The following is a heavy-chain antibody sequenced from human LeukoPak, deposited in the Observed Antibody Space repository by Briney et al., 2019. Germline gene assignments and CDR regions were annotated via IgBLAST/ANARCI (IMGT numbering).Heavy chain of an antibody. J-gene: IGHJ6*02. V-gene: IGHV3-64*01. CDR3: ARDLGHYYYYAMDV. CDR1: GFTFSSYA. Sequence: HPGGSLRLSCAASGFTFSSYAMHWVRQAPGKGLEYVSAISSNGGSTYYANSVKGRFTISRDNSKNTLYLLMGSLRAEDMAVYYCARDLGHYYYYAMDVWGQGTTVTVSS. CDR2: ISSNGGST. D-gene: IGHD7-27*01.